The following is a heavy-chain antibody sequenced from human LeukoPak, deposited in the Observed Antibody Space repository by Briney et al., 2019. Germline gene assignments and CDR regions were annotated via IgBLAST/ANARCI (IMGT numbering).Heavy chain of an antibody. D-gene: IGHD3-3*01. CDR1: GYTFTSYG. V-gene: IGHV1-18*01. J-gene: IGHJ4*02. CDR2: ISAYNGNT. Sequence: ASVKVSCKAYGYTFTSYGSSWVRQAPGQGLEWMRCISAYNGNTNYAQKLQGRVTMTTDTSTSTAYMELRSLRSDDTAVYYCARAMYYDSWSGPDYFDYWGQGTLVTVSS. CDR3: ARAMYYDSWSGPDYFDY.